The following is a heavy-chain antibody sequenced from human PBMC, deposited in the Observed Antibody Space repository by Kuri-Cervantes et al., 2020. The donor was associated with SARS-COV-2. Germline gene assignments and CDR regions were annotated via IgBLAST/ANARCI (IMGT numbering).Heavy chain of an antibody. J-gene: IGHJ5*02. D-gene: IGHD1-26*01. CDR2: IKSKTDGGST. CDR3: TTDKGYSGSYFDWFDP. CDR1: EFTFSNAW. V-gene: IGHV3-15*01. Sequence: GESLKISCAASEFTFSNAWMSWVRQAPGKGLEWVGRIKSKTDGGSTDYAAPVKGRFTISRDDSKNTLYLQMNSLKTEDTAVYYCTTDKGYSGSYFDWFDPWGQGTLVTVSS.